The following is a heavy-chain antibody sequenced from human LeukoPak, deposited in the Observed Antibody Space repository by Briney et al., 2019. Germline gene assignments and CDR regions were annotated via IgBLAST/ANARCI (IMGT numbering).Heavy chain of an antibody. D-gene: IGHD6-6*01. V-gene: IGHV3-48*01. CDR2: ISRSSSTI. CDR3: ARDRYSSSSLDF. CDR1: GFTFSSYG. J-gene: IGHJ4*02. Sequence: HPGGTLRLSCAASGFTFSSYGMSWVRQAPGKGLEWVSYISRSSSTIYYADSVKGRFTISRDNAKNSLYLQMNSLRAEDTAVYYCARDRYSSSSLDFWGQGTLVTVSS.